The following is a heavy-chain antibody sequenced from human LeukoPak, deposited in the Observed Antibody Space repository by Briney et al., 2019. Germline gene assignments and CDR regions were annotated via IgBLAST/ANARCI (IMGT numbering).Heavy chain of an antibody. CDR3: ARALEWRPGYYMDV. CDR1: GRFITNYY. Sequence: PSETLSLTCTVSGRFITNYYWSWLRQPPGKGLEWIGYMFYTGSTNFNPSLKSRVNISLDTSKNQLSLNVYSVTAADATVYYCARALEWRPGYYMDVWGKGTTVT. V-gene: IGHV4-59*01. CDR2: MFYTGST. D-gene: IGHD3-3*01. J-gene: IGHJ6*03.